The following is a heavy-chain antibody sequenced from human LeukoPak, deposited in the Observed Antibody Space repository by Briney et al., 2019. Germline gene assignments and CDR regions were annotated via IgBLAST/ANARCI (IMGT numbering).Heavy chain of an antibody. CDR1: GYTFTCYY. D-gene: IGHD6-19*01. Sequence: ASVKVSCKASGYTFTCYYMHWVRQAPGQGLEWMGWINPNSGGTNYAQKFQGRVTMTRDTSISTAYMELSRLRSDDTAVYYCASVYSSGPQQEWDYYFDYWGQGTLVTVSS. J-gene: IGHJ4*02. CDR3: ASVYSSGPQQEWDYYFDY. V-gene: IGHV1-2*02. CDR2: INPNSGGT.